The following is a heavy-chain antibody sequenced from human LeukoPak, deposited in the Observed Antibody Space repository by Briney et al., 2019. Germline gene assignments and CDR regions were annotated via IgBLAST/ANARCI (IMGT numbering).Heavy chain of an antibody. D-gene: IGHD3-16*01. V-gene: IGHV3-33*01. J-gene: IGHJ6*02. Sequence: GGSLRLSCAASGFTFSSYGMPWVRQAPGKGLEWVAVIWYDGSNKYYADSVKGRFTISRDNSKNTLYLQMNSLRAEDTAVYYCARDRYEYAQMRPQGMDVWGQGTTVTVSS. CDR1: GFTFSSYG. CDR2: IWYDGSNK. CDR3: ARDRYEYAQMRPQGMDV.